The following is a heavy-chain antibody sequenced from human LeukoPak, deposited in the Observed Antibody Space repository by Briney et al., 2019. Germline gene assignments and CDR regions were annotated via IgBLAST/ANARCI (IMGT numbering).Heavy chain of an antibody. V-gene: IGHV5-51*01. Sequence: GASLQISCKGSGSIFTNYWIGWVRQLPGKGLEWMGIIYPGDSDTRYIPSFQGQVTISADKSINTAYLQWSSLKASDTAIYYCARSASRYFDWFDYWGQGTLVTVSS. J-gene: IGHJ4*02. D-gene: IGHD3-9*01. CDR3: ARSASRYFDWFDY. CDR2: IYPGDSDT. CDR1: GSIFTNYW.